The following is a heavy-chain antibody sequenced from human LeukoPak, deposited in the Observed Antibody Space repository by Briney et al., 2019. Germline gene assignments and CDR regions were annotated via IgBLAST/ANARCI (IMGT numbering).Heavy chain of an antibody. V-gene: IGHV3-30*04. CDR2: ISNDGSNK. D-gene: IGHD6-13*01. Sequence: PGGSLTLSCAASGFTFSIYAMHWVRQAPGKGLEWVAVISNDGSNKYYADSVKGRFTISRDNSKNTLYLQMNSLRAEDTAVYYCTLLGVAAADILDYWGQGTLVTVSS. CDR3: TLLGVAAADILDY. J-gene: IGHJ4*02. CDR1: GFTFSIYA.